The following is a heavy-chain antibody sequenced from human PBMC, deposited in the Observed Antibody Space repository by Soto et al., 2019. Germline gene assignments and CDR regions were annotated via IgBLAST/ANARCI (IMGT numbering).Heavy chain of an antibody. CDR1: AFTFGSCG. V-gene: IGHV3-48*02. CDR2: ISSSSLI. D-gene: IGHD3-10*01. J-gene: IGHJ5*02. CDR3: ARTGGSGTNNWFDP. Sequence: GGSLRLSCAASAFTFGSCGMNWVRQAPGKGLEWVSYISSSSLIYYADSVKGRFTVSRDNAQNPLYLQMNSLRDEDTAVYYCARTGGSGTNNWFDPWGQGTLVTVSS.